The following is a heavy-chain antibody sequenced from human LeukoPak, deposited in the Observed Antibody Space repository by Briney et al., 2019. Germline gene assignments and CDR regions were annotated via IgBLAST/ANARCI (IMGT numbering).Heavy chain of an antibody. D-gene: IGHD6-25*01. Sequence: PGGSLRLSCTTSGFAFDDFAMSWVRQPAGKGLEWVGFIRRRAYGGAAEYAASVKGRFIISRDDSQGIAYLQMNSLKTEDTAVYYCSRSGLVDFDYWGQGSRVIVSP. CDR3: SRSGLVDFDY. V-gene: IGHV3-49*04. CDR2: IRRRAYGGAA. J-gene: IGHJ4*02. CDR1: GFAFDDFA.